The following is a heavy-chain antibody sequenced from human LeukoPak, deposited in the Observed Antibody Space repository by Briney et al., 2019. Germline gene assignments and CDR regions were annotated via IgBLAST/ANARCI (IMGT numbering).Heavy chain of an antibody. CDR3: ARASYYESRNNIAFDI. V-gene: IGHV4-4*07. J-gene: IGHJ3*02. CDR2: INPSGST. Sequence: PSETLSLTCTVSGGPISSYYWSWIRQPAGKGLEWIGRINPSGSTKNNPSLKSRVTMSLDTRKNQLSLNLGSVTAADTAVYYCARASYYESRNNIAFDIWGQGTMVTVSS. D-gene: IGHD3-22*01. CDR1: GGPISSYY.